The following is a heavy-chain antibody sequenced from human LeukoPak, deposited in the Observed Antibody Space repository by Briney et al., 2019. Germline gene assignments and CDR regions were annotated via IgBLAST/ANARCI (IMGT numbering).Heavy chain of an antibody. CDR1: GFSVSNNY. D-gene: IGHD3-9*01. CDR3: AKDKQYDILTGYYKTRGVYFDY. J-gene: IGHJ4*02. CDR2: ISWNSGSI. Sequence: GGSLRLSCAASGFSVSNNYMNWVRQASGKGLEWVSGISWNSGSIGYADSVKGRFTISRDNAKNSLYLQMNSLRAEDTALYYCAKDKQYDILTGYYKTRGVYFDYWGQGTLVTVSS. V-gene: IGHV3-9*01.